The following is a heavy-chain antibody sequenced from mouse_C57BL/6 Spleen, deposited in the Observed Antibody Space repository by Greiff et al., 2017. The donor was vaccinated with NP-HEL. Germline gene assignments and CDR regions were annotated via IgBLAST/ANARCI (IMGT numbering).Heavy chain of an antibody. D-gene: IGHD2-4*01. J-gene: IGHJ4*01. Sequence: QVQLQQPGAELVKPGASVKLSCKASGYTFTSYWMHWVKQRPGRGLEWIGRIDPNSGGTKYNEKFKSKATLTVDKPSSIAYMQLSSLTSEDSAVYYCARAVYDYDGEAYAMDYWGQGTSVTVSS. V-gene: IGHV1-72*01. CDR1: GYTFTSYW. CDR3: ARAVYDYDGEAYAMDY. CDR2: IDPNSGGT.